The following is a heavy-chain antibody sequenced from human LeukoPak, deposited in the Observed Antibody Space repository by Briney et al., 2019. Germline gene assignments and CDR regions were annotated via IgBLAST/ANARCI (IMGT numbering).Heavy chain of an antibody. CDR2: ISYDGSNK. V-gene: IGHV3-30*03. J-gene: IGHJ4*02. CDR1: GFTFSSYG. Sequence: PGGSLRLSCAASGFTFSSYGMHWVRQAPGKGLEWVAVISYDGSNKYYADSVKGRFTISRDNAKNSLYLQMNSLKAEDTAVYYCVRDLPDYWGQGTLVSVST. CDR3: VRDLPDY.